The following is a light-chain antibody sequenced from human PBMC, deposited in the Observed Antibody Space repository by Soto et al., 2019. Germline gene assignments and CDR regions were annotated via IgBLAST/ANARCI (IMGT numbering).Light chain of an antibody. CDR2: GAS. J-gene: IGKJ1*01. CDR1: RDINNW. Sequence: DLPMTQSPSSVSASVGDRVTITCRASRDINNWLAWYQQKPGKAPKVLIYGASHLESGVPSRFSGSGSGTYFTLTISSLQPEDFATYYCQQANTLPPWTFGQGTKVDLK. CDR3: QQANTLPPWT. V-gene: IGKV1-12*01.